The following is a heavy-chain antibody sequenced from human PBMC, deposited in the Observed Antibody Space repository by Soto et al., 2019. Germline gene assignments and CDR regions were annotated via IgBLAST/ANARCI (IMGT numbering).Heavy chain of an antibody. D-gene: IGHD5-18*01. CDR2: IIPIFGTA. J-gene: IGHJ2*01. V-gene: IGHV1-69*01. CDR3: AGGYSYGYPVSGRVIWYFDL. CDR1: GGTFSSYA. Sequence: QVQLVQSGAEVKKPGSSVKVSCKASGGTFSSYAISWVRQAPGQGLEWRGGIIPIFGTANYAQKFQGRVTITADESTSTAYMELSSLRSEDTAVYYCAGGYSYGYPVSGRVIWYFDLWGRGTLVTVSS.